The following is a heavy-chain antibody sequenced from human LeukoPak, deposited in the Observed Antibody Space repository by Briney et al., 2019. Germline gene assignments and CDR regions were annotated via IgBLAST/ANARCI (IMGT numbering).Heavy chain of an antibody. CDR3: ARVSNPRKYSGSWYRETLYYYYYYMDV. V-gene: IGHV4-34*01. CDR2: INHSGST. CDR1: GGSFSGYY. D-gene: IGHD6-13*01. J-gene: IGHJ6*03. Sequence: SETLSLTCAVYGGSFSGYYWSWIRQPPGKGLEWIGEINHSGSTNYNPSLKSRVTISVDTSKNQFSLKLSSVTAADTAVYYCARVSNPRKYSGSWYRETLYYYYYYMDVWGKGTTVTVSS.